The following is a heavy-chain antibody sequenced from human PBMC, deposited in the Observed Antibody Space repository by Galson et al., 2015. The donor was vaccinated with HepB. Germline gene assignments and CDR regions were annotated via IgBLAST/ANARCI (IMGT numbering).Heavy chain of an antibody. V-gene: IGHV3-73*01. CDR2: IRSKASSHAT. Sequence: SLRLSCAASGFTFSASAIRWVRQASGQGLEWVGRIRSKASSHATAYAASLKGRFTISRDDAKNTAYLHMNRLKTVDTAVYYGTRLGDFSGYSSSWGQGTLVTVSS. CDR3: TRLGDFSGYSSS. J-gene: IGHJ4*02. CDR1: GFTFSASA. D-gene: IGHD2-2*01.